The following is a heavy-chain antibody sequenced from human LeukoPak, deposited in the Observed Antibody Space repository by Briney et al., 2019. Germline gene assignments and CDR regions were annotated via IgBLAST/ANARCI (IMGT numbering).Heavy chain of an antibody. J-gene: IGHJ4*02. D-gene: IGHD2-15*01. V-gene: IGHV3-23*01. CDR2: ITDSGDGT. Sequence: GGSLRLSCAASGFTFSRSAMSWVRQATGKGLEWVSSITDSGDGTYYADSVKGRFTISRDDSKNTLYLQMNSLRAEDTAVYYCAKDSPVATRWGQGTLVTVSS. CDR1: GFTFSRSA. CDR3: AKDSPVATR.